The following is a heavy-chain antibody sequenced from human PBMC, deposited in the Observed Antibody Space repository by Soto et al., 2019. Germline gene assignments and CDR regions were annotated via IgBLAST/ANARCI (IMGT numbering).Heavy chain of an antibody. V-gene: IGHV1-2*02. J-gene: IGHJ6*02. CDR1: GYTFTGYY. CDR3: ARVSVPWEWLSTPYYYYYGMDV. Sequence: ASVKVSCKASGYTFTGYYMHWVRQAPGQGLEWMGWINPNSGGTNYAQKVQGRVTMTRDTSISTAYMELSRLRSDDTAVYYCARVSVPWEWLSTPYYYYYGMDVWGQGTTVTVSS. CDR2: INPNSGGT. D-gene: IGHD3-3*01.